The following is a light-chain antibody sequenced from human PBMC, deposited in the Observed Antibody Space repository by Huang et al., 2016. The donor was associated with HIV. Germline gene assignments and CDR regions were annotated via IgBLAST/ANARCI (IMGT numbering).Light chain of an antibody. CDR3: MQALETRRT. Sequence: DIVMTQSPISLPVTPGESASISCRSSQSLRNSNGYNYLDWYLQKPGQSPQLLIVLVSARASGVPDRFSGSGSGTNFTLKISGVQAEDSGVYYCMQALETRRTFGQGTKVEIK. V-gene: IGKV2-28*01. CDR2: LVS. J-gene: IGKJ1*01. CDR1: QSLRNSNGYNY.